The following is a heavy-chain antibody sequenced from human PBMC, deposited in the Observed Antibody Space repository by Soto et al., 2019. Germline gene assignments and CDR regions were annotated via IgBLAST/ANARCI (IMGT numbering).Heavy chain of an antibody. V-gene: IGHV3-74*01. CDR2: ITGDGTDT. Sequence: GGSLRLSCAASGFSFSICWLHLVRQAPGKGLMIVSRITGDGTDTAYATSVKGRFTISRDNAKNMVYLHMESLKAEDGAVYYCARDGGYCTPFDCWGQGALVTISS. CDR1: GFSFSICW. D-gene: IGHD2-8*01. J-gene: IGHJ4*02. CDR3: ARDGGYCTPFDC.